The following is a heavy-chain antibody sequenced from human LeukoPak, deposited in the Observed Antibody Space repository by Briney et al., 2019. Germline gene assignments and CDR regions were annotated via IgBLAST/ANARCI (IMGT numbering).Heavy chain of an antibody. CDR3: ARDPPLGSCSTISCPHLDY. D-gene: IGHD2-2*01. J-gene: IGHJ4*02. Sequence: GGSLRLSCAASGFTFSRYSMNWVRQAPGKGLEWVSSISSSSSFIYYADSVKGRFTISRDNAKNSLYLQMNSLGAEDTAVYYRARDPPLGSCSTISCPHLDYWGQGTLVTVSS. V-gene: IGHV3-21*01. CDR1: GFTFSRYS. CDR2: ISSSSSFI.